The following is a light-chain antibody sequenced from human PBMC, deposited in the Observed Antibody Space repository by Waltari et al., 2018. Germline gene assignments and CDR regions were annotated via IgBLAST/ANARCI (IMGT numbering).Light chain of an antibody. CDR3: QVWDANTDPGV. J-gene: IGLJ1*01. CDR1: NIESKS. V-gene: IGLV3-21*01. CDR2: DDS. Sequence: SYVLTQPPSVSVAPGETARLTCGGNNIESKSGHWYRQRPGQAPVLVISDDSDRPSGIPDRLAGSNSGNTATLTISRVEAGDEADYYCQVWDANTDPGVFGTGTEVTVL.